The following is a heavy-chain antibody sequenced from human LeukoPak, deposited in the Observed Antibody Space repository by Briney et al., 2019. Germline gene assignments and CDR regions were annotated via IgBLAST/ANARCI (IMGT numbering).Heavy chain of an antibody. D-gene: IGHD6-13*01. CDR3: ARVVGLTGYSSSWYSGYYYMDA. CDR1: GGTFSSYA. J-gene: IGHJ6*03. V-gene: IGHV1-69*06. CDR2: IIPIFGTT. Sequence: ASVKVSCKASGGTFSSYAISWVRQAPGQGLEWMGGIIPIFGTTNYAQKFQDRVTITADKSTSTAYMELSSLRSEDTAVYYCARVVGLTGYSSSWYSGYYYMDAWGKGTTVTVSS.